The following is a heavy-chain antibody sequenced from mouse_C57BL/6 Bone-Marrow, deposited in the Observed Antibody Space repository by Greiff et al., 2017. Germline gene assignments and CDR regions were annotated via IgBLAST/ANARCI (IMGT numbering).Heavy chain of an antibody. J-gene: IGHJ2*01. D-gene: IGHD2-3*01. CDR3: AREILYDGYEYYFDY. CDR2: IYPRDGST. Sequence: QVQLQQSDAELVKPGASVKRSCKVSGYTFTDHTIHWMKQRPEQGLEWIGYIYPRDGSTKYNEKFKGKATLTADKSSSTAYMQLNSLTSEDSAVYFCAREILYDGYEYYFDYWGQGTTLTVSS. V-gene: IGHV1-78*01. CDR1: GYTFTDHT.